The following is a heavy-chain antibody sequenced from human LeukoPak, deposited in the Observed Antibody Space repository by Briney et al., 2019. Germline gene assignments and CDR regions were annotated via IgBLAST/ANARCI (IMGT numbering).Heavy chain of an antibody. D-gene: IGHD4-17*01. J-gene: IGHJ4*02. CDR2: IYYSGST. Sequence: SQTLSLTCTVSGGSISSGDYYWSWIRQPPGKGLEWIGYIYYSGSTYYNPSLKSRVTISVDTSKNQFSLKLSSVTAADTAVYYCARGNLHYDDYVFWGQGTLVTVSS. CDR1: GGSISSGDYY. V-gene: IGHV4-30-4*01. CDR3: ARGNLHYDDYVF.